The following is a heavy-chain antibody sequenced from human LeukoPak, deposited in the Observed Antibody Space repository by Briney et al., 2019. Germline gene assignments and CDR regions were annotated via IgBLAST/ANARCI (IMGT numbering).Heavy chain of an antibody. CDR2: IYTSGST. Sequence: SETLSLTCTVSGGSISSSSYYWSWIRQPAGKGLEWIGRIYTSGSTNYNSSLKSRVTMSVDTSKNQFSLKLSSVTAADTAVYYCARERREVTLWGQGTLVTVSS. CDR1: GGSISSSSYY. J-gene: IGHJ4*02. V-gene: IGHV4-61*02. D-gene: IGHD4-23*01. CDR3: ARERREVTL.